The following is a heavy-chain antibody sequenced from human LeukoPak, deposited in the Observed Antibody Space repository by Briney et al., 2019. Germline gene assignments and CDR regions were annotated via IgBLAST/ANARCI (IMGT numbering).Heavy chain of an antibody. CDR1: GGSISSYY. CDR3: ARSSTGSYFDY. J-gene: IGHJ4*02. D-gene: IGHD2-2*01. CDR2: IYYSGRT. Sequence: PSETLSLTCTVSGGSISSYYWSWLRQPPGKGLEWIGYIYYSGRTNYNPSLKSRVTISVDTSKHQFSLKLSSVTAADTAVYYCARSSTGSYFDYWGQGTLVTVSS. V-gene: IGHV4-59*01.